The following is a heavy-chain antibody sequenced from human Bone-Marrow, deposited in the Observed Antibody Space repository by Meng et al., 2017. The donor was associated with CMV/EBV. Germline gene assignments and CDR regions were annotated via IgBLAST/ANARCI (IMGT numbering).Heavy chain of an antibody. Sequence: GGSLRLSCTASGFTFGDYAMSWVRQAPGKGLEWVGFIRSKAYGGTTEYAASVKGRFTISRDDSKSIAYLQMNSLKTEDTAVYYCTTFYRLQSGYWGQGTLVTVSS. CDR3: TTFYRLQSGY. J-gene: IGHJ4*02. D-gene: IGHD2-15*01. CDR1: GFTFGDYA. V-gene: IGHV3-49*04. CDR2: IRSKAYGGTT.